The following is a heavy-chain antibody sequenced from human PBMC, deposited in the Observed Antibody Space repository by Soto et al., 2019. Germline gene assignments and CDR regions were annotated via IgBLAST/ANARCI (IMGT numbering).Heavy chain of an antibody. CDR3: ARPMSVVVNNHYSPNYFDH. V-gene: IGHV5-51*03. CDR1: GYSFTSRW. CDR2: IYPDDSDT. D-gene: IGHD3-22*01. J-gene: IGHJ4*02. Sequence: EVQLVQSGAEVKKPGESLRISCQGSGYSFTSRWIAWVSQVPGKGLEWMGIIYPDDSDTRYSPSFQGQVTISADKSSTTASLQWCSLKASDTALYYRARPMSVVVNNHYSPNYFDHWGQANLLTVSS.